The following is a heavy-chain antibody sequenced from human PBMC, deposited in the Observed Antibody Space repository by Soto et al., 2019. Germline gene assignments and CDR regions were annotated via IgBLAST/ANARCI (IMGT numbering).Heavy chain of an antibody. CDR2: IKSDGSEK. V-gene: IGHV3-7*04. D-gene: IGHD3-3*01. Sequence: EVQLVESGGGLVQPGGSLRLSCAASGFTFSSYWMSWVRQAPGQGLEWVANIKSDGSEKLYVDSVKGRFTISRDNDKNSLYLQMNSLRVEDTAVYYCARVMSYDVSDYWGQGILVTVSS. CDR1: GFTFSSYW. J-gene: IGHJ4*02. CDR3: ARVMSYDVSDY.